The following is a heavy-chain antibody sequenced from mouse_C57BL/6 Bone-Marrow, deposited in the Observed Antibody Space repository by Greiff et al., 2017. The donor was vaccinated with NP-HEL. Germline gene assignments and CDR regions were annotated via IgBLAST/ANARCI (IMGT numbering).Heavy chain of an antibody. J-gene: IGHJ2*01. CDR3: ARKANWDLTLDY. D-gene: IGHD4-1*01. CDR2: ISSGSSTI. V-gene: IGHV5-17*01. CDR1: GFTFSDYG. Sequence: VQLKESGGGLVKPGGSLKLSCAASGFTFSDYGMHWVRQAPEKGLEWVAYISSGSSTIYYADTVKGRFTISRDNAKNTLFLQMTSLRSEDTAMYYCARKANWDLTLDYWGQGTTLTVSS.